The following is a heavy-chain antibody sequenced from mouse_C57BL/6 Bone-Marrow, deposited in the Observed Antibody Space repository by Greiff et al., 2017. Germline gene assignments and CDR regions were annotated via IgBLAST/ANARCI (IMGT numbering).Heavy chain of an antibody. D-gene: IGHD1-1*01. J-gene: IGHJ1*03. Sequence: QVQLQQSGPELVKPGASVKLSCKASGYTFPSYDINWVKQRPGQGLEWIGWIYPRDGSTKYNEKFKGKATLTVATSSSTAYMELHSLTSEDSAVYFCARDYGSSYWYFDVWGTGTTVTVSS. CDR2: IYPRDGST. CDR1: GYTFPSYD. CDR3: ARDYGSSYWYFDV. V-gene: IGHV1-85*01.